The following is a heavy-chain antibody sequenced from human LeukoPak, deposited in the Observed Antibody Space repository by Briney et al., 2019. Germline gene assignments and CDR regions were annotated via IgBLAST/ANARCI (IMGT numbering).Heavy chain of an antibody. CDR2: INHSENT. CDR3: AREREGYFDI. J-gene: IGHJ2*01. CDR1: GFTVSGNY. V-gene: IGHV4-34*01. Sequence: PGGSLRLSCAASGFTVSGNYMSWVRQPPGKGLEWIGEINHSENTNYNPSLKSRVTISVVTSKNQFSLKLSSLTAADTAVYYCAREREGYFDIWGRGTVVTVSS.